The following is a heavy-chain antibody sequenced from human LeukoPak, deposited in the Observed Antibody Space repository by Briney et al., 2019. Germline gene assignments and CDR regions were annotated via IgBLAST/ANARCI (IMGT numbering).Heavy chain of an antibody. Sequence: GGSLRLSCAASGFTFSSYAMHWVRQAPGKGLEWVAVISYDGNNKYYADSVKGRFTISRDNSKNTLYLQMNSLRAEDTAVYCAKDRERSTSSSWSDYWGQGTLDTVSS. J-gene: IGHJ4*02. V-gene: IGHV3-30-3*01. CDR1: GFTFSSYA. CDR3: AKDRERSTSSSWSDY. D-gene: IGHD6-13*01. CDR2: ISYDGNNK.